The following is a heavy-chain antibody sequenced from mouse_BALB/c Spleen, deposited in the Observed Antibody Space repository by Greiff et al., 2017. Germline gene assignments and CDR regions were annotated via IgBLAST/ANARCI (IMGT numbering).Heavy chain of an antibody. J-gene: IGHJ4*01. D-gene: IGHD3-2*01. CDR1: GFTFSSYA. V-gene: IGHV5-9-4*01. CDR2: ISSGGSYT. Sequence: EVKLVESGGGLVKPGGSLKLSCAASGFTFSSYAMSWVRQSPEKRLEWVAEISSGGSYTYYPDTVTGRFTISSDNAKNTLYLEMSILRSEDTAMYYCAGEGPDRSGPSYAMDYWGQGTSVTVAS. CDR3: AGEGPDRSGPSYAMDY.